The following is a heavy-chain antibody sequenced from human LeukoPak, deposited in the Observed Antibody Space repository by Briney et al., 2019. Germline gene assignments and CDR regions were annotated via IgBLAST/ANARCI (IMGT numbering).Heavy chain of an antibody. CDR1: GYSMSSGYY. CDR2: MYHTGST. CDR3: ARDSGTTGEVKFDP. V-gene: IGHV4-38-2*02. D-gene: IGHD3-10*01. Sequence: SETLSLTCTVSGYSMSSGYYWGWIRQPPERGLEWIGSMYHTGSTYYNPSLKSRVTMSVDTSKNQFSLKVTSVTAADTAVYYCARDSGTTGEVKFDPWGQGTLVTVSS. J-gene: IGHJ5*02.